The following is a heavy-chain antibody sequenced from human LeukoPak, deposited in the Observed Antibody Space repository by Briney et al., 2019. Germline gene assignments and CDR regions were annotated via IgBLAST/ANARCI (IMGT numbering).Heavy chain of an antibody. CDR3: ARGKPHSNYYYYYMDV. CDR1: GGSFSGYY. Sequence: SETLSLTCAVYGGSFSGYYWSWIRQPPGKGLEWIGEINHSGSTNYNPSLKSRVIISVDTSKNQFSLKLSSVTAADTAVYYCARGKPHSNYYYYYMDVWGKGTTVTVSS. V-gene: IGHV4-34*01. CDR2: INHSGST. D-gene: IGHD1-14*01. J-gene: IGHJ6*03.